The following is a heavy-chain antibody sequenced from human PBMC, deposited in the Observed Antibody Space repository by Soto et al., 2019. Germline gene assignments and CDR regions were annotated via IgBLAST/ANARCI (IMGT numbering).Heavy chain of an antibody. CDR2: INHSGST. Sequence: PSETLSLTCAVYGGSFSGYYWSWIRQPPGKGLEWIGEINHSGSTNYNPSLKSRVTISVDTSKNQFSLKLSSVTAADTAVYYCARGRTPYYYYGMDVWGQGTTVTVSS. CDR1: GGSFSGYY. J-gene: IGHJ6*02. V-gene: IGHV4-34*01. CDR3: ARGRTPYYYYGMDV.